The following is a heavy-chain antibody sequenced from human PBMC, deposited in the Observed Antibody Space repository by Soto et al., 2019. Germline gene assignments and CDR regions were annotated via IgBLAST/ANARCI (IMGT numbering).Heavy chain of an antibody. CDR2: ISAYNGNT. V-gene: IGHV1-18*01. J-gene: IGHJ5*02. Sequence: GASVKVSCKASGYTFTSYGISWVRQAPGQGLEWMGWISAYNGNTNYAQKLQGRVTMTTDTSTSTAYMELRSLRSDDTAVYYCARVAYSSRAYIAYNWFDPWGQGTLVTSPQ. CDR1: GYTFTSYG. D-gene: IGHD6-13*01. CDR3: ARVAYSSRAYIAYNWFDP.